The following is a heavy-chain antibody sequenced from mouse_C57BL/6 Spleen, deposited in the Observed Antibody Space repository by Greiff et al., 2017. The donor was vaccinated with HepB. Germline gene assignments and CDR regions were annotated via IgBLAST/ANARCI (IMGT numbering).Heavy chain of an antibody. D-gene: IGHD1-1*01. CDR3: ARGYYYGSSYVVSAY. J-gene: IGHJ3*01. CDR1: GYSFTGYY. Sequence: EVQLQQSGPELVKPGASVKISCKASGYSFTGYYMNWVKQSPEKSLEWIGEINPSTGGTTYNQKFKAKATLTVDKSSSTAYMQLKSLTSEDSAVYYCARGYYYGSSYVVSAYWGQGTLVTDSA. CDR2: INPSTGGT. V-gene: IGHV1-42*01.